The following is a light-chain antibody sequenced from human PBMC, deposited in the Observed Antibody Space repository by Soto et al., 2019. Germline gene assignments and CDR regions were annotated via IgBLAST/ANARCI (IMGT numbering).Light chain of an antibody. CDR3: QESFFTLGT. V-gene: IGKV1-39*01. CDR2: GAS. J-gene: IGKJ1*01. Sequence: DFQMTQSPSSLSASVVDRVPIACQASQDISNYLNWYQQTPGKAPKLLIFGASNLHIRVPSWFSGSGSGTEFTLTINKLQREDFATYYCQESFFTLGTFGRGTKVDIK. CDR1: QDISNY.